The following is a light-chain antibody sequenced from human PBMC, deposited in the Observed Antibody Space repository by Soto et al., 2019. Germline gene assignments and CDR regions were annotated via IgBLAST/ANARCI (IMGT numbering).Light chain of an antibody. CDR2: DVD. J-gene: IGLJ1*01. V-gene: IGLV2-8*01. CDR1: SSDVGAHIF. Sequence: QSALTQPPSASGSPGQSVTISCTGTSSDVGAHIFVSWYQQHPGKAPKLIVYDVDRRPPGVPDRFFGSKSGNTASLTVSGLRTEDEADYYCVSFAGGTYVFGTGTKLTVL. CDR3: VSFAGGTYV.